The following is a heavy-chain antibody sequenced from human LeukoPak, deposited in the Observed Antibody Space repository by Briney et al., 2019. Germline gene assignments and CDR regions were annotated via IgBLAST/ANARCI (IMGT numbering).Heavy chain of an antibody. J-gene: IGHJ4*02. D-gene: IGHD5-12*01. CDR1: GYTFTSYY. CDR2: INPSGGST. CDR3: AGGVAPWQYFDY. V-gene: IGHV1-46*01. Sequence: ASVTVSCKASGYTFTSYYMHWVRQAPGQGLEWMGKINPSGGSTSYAQKFQGRVTMTRDMSTSSVYMELSSLRAEATAVYYCAGGVAPWQYFDYWGQGTLVTVSS.